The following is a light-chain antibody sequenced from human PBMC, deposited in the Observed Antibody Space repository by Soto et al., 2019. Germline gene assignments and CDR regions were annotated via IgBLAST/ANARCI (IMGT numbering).Light chain of an antibody. J-gene: IGKJ2*01. CDR2: TSG. CDR3: RQTYSTPYT. V-gene: IGKV1-39*01. Sequence: IHMTQSPSSLSASVGDRVTITCRASQRITTYLNWYQQKPGEAPKLLISTSGTLQRGVPSRFSGNGSGTDFTLTITSLQRADFATDFCRQTYSTPYTFGQGTQLEI. CDR1: QRITTY.